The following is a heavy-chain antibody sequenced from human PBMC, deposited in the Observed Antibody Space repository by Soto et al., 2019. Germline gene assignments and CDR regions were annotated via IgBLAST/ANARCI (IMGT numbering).Heavy chain of an antibody. J-gene: IGHJ5*02. V-gene: IGHV1-3*01. CDR1: GYTFTSSA. D-gene: IGHD3-9*01. CDR3: ARECDCSYAILTGYPVGWLCP. CDR2: INAGNGNT. Sequence: QVQLVQSGAEVKKPGASVKVSCKASGYTFTSSAMHWVRQAPGQRLERMGWINAGNGNTKYSQKFQGRVTITRDTSASTADIELSSLRSDDTAVDCCARECDCSYAILTGYPVGWLCPWGQGTMVTVSS.